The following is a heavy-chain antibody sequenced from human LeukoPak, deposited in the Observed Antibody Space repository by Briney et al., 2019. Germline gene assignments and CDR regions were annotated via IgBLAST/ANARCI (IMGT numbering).Heavy chain of an antibody. D-gene: IGHD2-2*01. CDR1: GFTFSDYY. CDR3: ARAEYCSSTSCRPPRHYYYYYGMDV. CDR2: ISSSSSYT. Sequence: GGSLRLSCAASGFTFSDYYMSWIRQAPGKGLEWVSYISSSSSYTNYADSVKGRFTISRDNAKNSLYLQMNSLRAEDTAVYYCARAEYCSSTSCRPPRHYYYYYGMDVWGQGTTVTVSS. V-gene: IGHV3-11*06. J-gene: IGHJ6*02.